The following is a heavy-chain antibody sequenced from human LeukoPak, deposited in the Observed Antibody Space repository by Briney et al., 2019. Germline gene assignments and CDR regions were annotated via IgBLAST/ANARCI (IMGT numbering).Heavy chain of an antibody. CDR3: ARSIAAADDY. V-gene: IGHV4-38-2*01. CDR1: GYSLSSGYY. J-gene: IGHJ4*02. Sequence: SETLSLTCAVSGYSLSSGYYWGWIRRPPGKGLEWIGSIYHSGSTYYNPSLKSRVTLSVDTSKNQFSLKLSSVTAADTAVYYCARSIAAADDYWGQGTLVTVSS. D-gene: IGHD6-13*01. CDR2: IYHSGST.